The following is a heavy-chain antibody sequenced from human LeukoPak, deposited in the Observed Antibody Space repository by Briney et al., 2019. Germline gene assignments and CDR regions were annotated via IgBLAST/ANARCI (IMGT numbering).Heavy chain of an antibody. CDR1: GGSVSSSYW. V-gene: IGHV4-4*02. D-gene: IGHD3-16*02. Sequence: PSGTLSLTCAVAGGSVSSSYWWSWVRQPPGKGLEWIGEIFHGGSTNYNPSLKSRVTISVDKSKNQFSLKLSSVTAADTAVYYCARVAYDYVWGSYRYSFDYWGQGTLVTVSS. CDR2: IFHGGST. J-gene: IGHJ4*02. CDR3: ARVAYDYVWGSYRYSFDY.